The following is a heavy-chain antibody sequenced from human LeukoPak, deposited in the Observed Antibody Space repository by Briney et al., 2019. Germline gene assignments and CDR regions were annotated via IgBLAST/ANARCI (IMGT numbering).Heavy chain of an antibody. V-gene: IGHV1-24*01. D-gene: IGHD1-14*01. CDR3: ARGVAGVYFYYYMDV. Sequence: VASVKVSCKVSVYTLTELSMHWVRQAPGKGLEWMGGFDPEDAKTIYAQKFQGRVTMTEDTSTDTAYMELSSLRSEDTAVYYCARGVAGVYFYYYMDVWGKGTTVTVSS. CDR2: FDPEDAKT. CDR1: VYTLTELS. J-gene: IGHJ6*03.